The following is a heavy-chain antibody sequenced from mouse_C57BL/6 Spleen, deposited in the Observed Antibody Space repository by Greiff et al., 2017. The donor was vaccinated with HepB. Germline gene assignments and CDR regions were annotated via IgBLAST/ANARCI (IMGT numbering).Heavy chain of an antibody. D-gene: IGHD3-3*01. J-gene: IGHJ4*01. CDR1: GYTFTSYW. CDR3: ASKGGYAMDY. CDR2: IDPSDSYT. Sequence: QVQLQHPGAELVRPGTSVKLSCKASGYTFTSYWMHWVKQRPGQGLEWIGVIDPSDSYTNYNQKFKGKATLTVDTSSSTAYMQLSSLTSEDSAVYYCASKGGYAMDYWGQGTSVTVSS. V-gene: IGHV1-59*01.